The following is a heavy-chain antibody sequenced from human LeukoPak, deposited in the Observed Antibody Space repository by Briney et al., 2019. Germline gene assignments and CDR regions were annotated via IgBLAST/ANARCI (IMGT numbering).Heavy chain of an antibody. Sequence: SETLSLTCTVSGGSISSYYWRWIRQPPGKGLEWIGYIYYSGTTNYNPSLKSRVTISVDTSKNQFSLKLSSVTAADTAVYYCARGVYIAAAQYAYWGQGTLVTVS. CDR3: ARGVYIAAAQYAY. V-gene: IGHV4-59*01. D-gene: IGHD6-13*01. CDR2: IYYSGTT. J-gene: IGHJ4*02. CDR1: GGSISSYY.